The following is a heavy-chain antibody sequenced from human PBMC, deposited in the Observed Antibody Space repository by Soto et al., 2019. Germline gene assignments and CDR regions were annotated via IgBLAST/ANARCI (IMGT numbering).Heavy chain of an antibody. D-gene: IGHD3-3*01. J-gene: IGHJ6*02. CDR1: GYSFTSYG. CDR3: ARHVGYDFWRGYRHNYYYGMDV. V-gene: IGHV5-10-1*01. Sequence: GESLKISCQGSGYSFTSYGISWVRQMPGKGLEWMGRIDPSTSYTNYSASFKGHVTIPADKSIITAYLQWSSLKASDTAMYYCARHVGYDFWRGYRHNYYYGMDVWGQGTTVTVSS. CDR2: IDPSTSYT.